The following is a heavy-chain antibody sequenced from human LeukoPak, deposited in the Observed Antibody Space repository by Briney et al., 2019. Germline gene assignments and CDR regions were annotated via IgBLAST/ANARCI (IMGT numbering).Heavy chain of an antibody. J-gene: IGHJ4*02. CDR1: GFTFSTYW. CDR2: TNSDGSLI. D-gene: IGHD4-17*01. CDR3: AKDGYGVLDY. V-gene: IGHV3-74*01. Sequence: GGSLRLSCAASGFTFSTYWMHWVRQAPGKGLVWVSRTNSDGSLINYADSVKGRFTIYRENSQNTLYLQMNSLRAEDTAVYYCAKDGYGVLDYWGQGTLVTVSS.